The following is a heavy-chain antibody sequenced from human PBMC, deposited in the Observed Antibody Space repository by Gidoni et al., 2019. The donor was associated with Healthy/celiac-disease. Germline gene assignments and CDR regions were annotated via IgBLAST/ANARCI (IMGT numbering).Heavy chain of an antibody. CDR3: ASTVEMATILRS. D-gene: IGHD5-12*01. Sequence: QVQLVQSGAEVKKPGSSVKVSCKASGGTFSSYATRWVRQAPGQGLEWMGGIIPIFGTANYAQKFQGRVTITADESTSTASMELSSLRSEDTAVYYCASTVEMATILRSWGQGTLVTVSS. J-gene: IGHJ5*02. CDR1: GGTFSSYA. V-gene: IGHV1-69*01. CDR2: IIPIFGTA.